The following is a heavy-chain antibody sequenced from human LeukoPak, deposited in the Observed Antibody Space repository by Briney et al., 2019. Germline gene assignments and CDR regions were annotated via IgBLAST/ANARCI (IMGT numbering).Heavy chain of an antibody. D-gene: IGHD1-7*01. Sequence: SETLSLTCTVSGGSMNTYYWNWIRQSAGKGLEWIGRIYTSGSTDYNPSLKSRVTMSVDTSKNQFSLKLSSVTAADTAVYYCASGVRTSFDYWGRGTLVTVPP. CDR2: IYTSGST. CDR3: ASGVRTSFDY. J-gene: IGHJ4*02. CDR1: GGSMNTYY. V-gene: IGHV4-4*07.